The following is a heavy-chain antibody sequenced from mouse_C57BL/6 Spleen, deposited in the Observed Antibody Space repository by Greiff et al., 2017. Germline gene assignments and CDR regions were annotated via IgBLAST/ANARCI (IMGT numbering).Heavy chain of an antibody. CDR1: GFTFSDYG. Sequence: EVNVVESGGGLVKPGGSLKLSCAASGFTFSDYGMHWVRQAPEKGREWVAYISSGSSTIYYADTVKGRFTISRDNAKNTLFLQMTSLRSEDTAMYYCARPGLGYFDYWGQGTTLTVSS. D-gene: IGHD2-4*01. J-gene: IGHJ2*01. CDR2: ISSGSSTI. CDR3: ARPGLGYFDY. V-gene: IGHV5-17*01.